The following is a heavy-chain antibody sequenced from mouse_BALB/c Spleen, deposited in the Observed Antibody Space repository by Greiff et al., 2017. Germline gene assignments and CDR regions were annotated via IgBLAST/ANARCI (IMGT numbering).Heavy chain of an antibody. J-gene: IGHJ4*01. V-gene: IGHV3-2*02. CDR1: GYSITSDYA. CDR3: ARSTRTTATFAMDY. D-gene: IGHD1-2*01. CDR2: ISYSGST. Sequence: EVQLVESGPGLVKPSQSLSLTCTVTGYSITSDYAWNWIRQFPGNKLEWMGYISYSGSTSYNPSLKSRISITRDTSKNQFFLQLNSVTTEDTATYYCARSTRTTATFAMDYWGQGTSVTVSS.